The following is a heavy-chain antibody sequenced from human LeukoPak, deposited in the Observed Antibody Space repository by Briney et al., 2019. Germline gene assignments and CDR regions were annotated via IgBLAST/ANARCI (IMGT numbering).Heavy chain of an antibody. V-gene: IGHV3-21*01. Sequence: GRSLRLSCAASGFTFSSYAMHWVRQAPGKGLEWVSSISSSSSYIYYADSVKGRFTISRDNAKNSLYLQMNCLRAEDTAVYYCARDHHSSSSQLDYWGQGTLVTVSS. CDR2: ISSSSSYI. CDR3: ARDHHSSSSQLDY. D-gene: IGHD6-6*01. CDR1: GFTFSSYA. J-gene: IGHJ4*02.